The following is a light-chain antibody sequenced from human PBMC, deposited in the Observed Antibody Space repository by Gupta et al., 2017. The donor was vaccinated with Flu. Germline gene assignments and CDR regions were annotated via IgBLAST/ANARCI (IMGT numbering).Light chain of an antibody. J-gene: IGKJ2*01. CDR1: ETISSH. CDR3: QQSVTTPYT. V-gene: IGKV1-39*01. Sequence: DIQMTQSPSSLSASVGDRVIITCRASETISSHNLNWYQQKPGKAPKVLIYAASSLKSGVPSRFSGSGSGTDFTLTITSLQPEDFATYYCQQSVTTPYTFGQGTKLEMK. CDR2: AAS.